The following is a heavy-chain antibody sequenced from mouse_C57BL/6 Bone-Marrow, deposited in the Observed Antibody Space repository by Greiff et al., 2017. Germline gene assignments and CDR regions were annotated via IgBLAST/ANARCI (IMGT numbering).Heavy chain of an antibody. Sequence: VQLQQPGAELVMPGASVKLSCKASGYTFTSYWMHWVKQRPGQGLEWIGEIDPSDSYTNYNQKFKGKSTLTVDKSSSTAYMQLSSLTSEDSAVYYCARDSSGSVDYWGQGTTLTVSS. D-gene: IGHD3-2*02. CDR2: IDPSDSYT. CDR1: GYTFTSYW. CDR3: ARDSSGSVDY. V-gene: IGHV1-69*01. J-gene: IGHJ2*01.